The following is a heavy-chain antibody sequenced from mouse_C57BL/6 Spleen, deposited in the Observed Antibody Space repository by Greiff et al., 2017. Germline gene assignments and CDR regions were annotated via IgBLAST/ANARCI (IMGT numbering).Heavy chain of an antibody. CDR2: IYPRSGNT. Sequence: VQLQQSGAELARPGASVKLSCKASGYTFTSYGISWVKQRTGQGLEWIGEIYPRSGNTYYNEKFKGKATLTADKSSSTAYMELRSLTSEDSAVYFCARSAEVRDSSYGYFDVWGTGTTVTVSS. V-gene: IGHV1-81*01. CDR1: GYTFTSYG. J-gene: IGHJ1*03. D-gene: IGHD2-14*01. CDR3: ARSAEVRDSSYGYFDV.